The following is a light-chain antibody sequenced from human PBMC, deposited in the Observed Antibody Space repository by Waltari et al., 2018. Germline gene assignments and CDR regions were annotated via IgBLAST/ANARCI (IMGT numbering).Light chain of an antibody. J-gene: IGKJ4*01. CDR1: QSIRSS. Sequence: DIQMTQSPSTLSASVGDRVTITCRASQSIRSSLAWYQQKPGKAPKFLIYEASSLESGVPSRFSGSGSGTEFTLTISSLQPDDFATYFCQQYDAYALTFGGGTKVEFK. V-gene: IGKV1-5*03. CDR3: QQYDAYALT. CDR2: EAS.